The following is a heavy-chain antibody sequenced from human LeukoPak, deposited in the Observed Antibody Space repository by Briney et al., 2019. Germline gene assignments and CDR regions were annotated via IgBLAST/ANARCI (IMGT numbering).Heavy chain of an antibody. J-gene: IGHJ4*02. V-gene: IGHV3-23*01. CDR1: GFAFSNYG. Sequence: GGSLRLSCAASGFAFSNYGINWVRQAPGKGLEWVSGITGSGVTTYYADSVKGRFTISRDNSKNTLYLQMNSLRAEDTAVYYCAKDLYYYDSSGYYYVLSPLDYWGQGTLVTVSS. CDR2: ITGSGVTT. CDR3: AKDLYYYDSSGYYYVLSPLDY. D-gene: IGHD3-22*01.